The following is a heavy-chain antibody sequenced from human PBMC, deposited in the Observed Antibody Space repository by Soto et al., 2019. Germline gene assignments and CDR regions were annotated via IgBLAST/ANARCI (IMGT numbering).Heavy chain of an antibody. V-gene: IGHV3-30*18. CDR3: AKGKRITMIVASPDY. D-gene: IGHD3-22*01. J-gene: IGHJ4*02. CDR1: GFTFSSYG. Sequence: QVQLVESGGGVVQPGRSLRLSCAASGFTFSSYGMHWVRQAPGKGLEWGAVISYDGSNKYYADSVKGRFTISRDNSKNTLYLQMNSLRAEDTAVYYCAKGKRITMIVASPDYWGQGTLVTVSS. CDR2: ISYDGSNK.